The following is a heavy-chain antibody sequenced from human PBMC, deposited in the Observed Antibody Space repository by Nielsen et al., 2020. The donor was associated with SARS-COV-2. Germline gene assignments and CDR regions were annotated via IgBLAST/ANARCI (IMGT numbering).Heavy chain of an antibody. CDR3: ARERVGGITIFGVVTRYGMDV. V-gene: IGHV4-34*01. Sequence: SETLSLTCAVYGGSFSDYHWTWIRQPPGKGLEWIGEISHTGSANYNPSLKSRLTISVDTSKNQFSMKLSSVTAADTALYYCARERVGGITIFGVVTRYGMDVWGQGTTVTVSS. CDR1: GGSFSDYH. J-gene: IGHJ6*02. D-gene: IGHD3-3*01. CDR2: ISHTGSA.